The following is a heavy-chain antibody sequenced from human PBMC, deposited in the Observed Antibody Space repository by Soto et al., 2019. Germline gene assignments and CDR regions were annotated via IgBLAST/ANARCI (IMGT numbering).Heavy chain of an antibody. CDR3: ARVGSSGWNYYYYGMDV. D-gene: IGHD6-19*01. CDR2: IIPIFGTA. V-gene: IGHV1-69*01. Sequence: QVQLVQSGAEVKKPGSSVKVSCKASGGTFSSYAISWVRQAPGQGLEWMGGIIPIFGTAKYAQKFQGRVTITADESTSKAYMELSSLRSEDTAVYYCARVGSSGWNYYYYGMDVWGQGTTVTVSS. CDR1: GGTFSSYA. J-gene: IGHJ6*02.